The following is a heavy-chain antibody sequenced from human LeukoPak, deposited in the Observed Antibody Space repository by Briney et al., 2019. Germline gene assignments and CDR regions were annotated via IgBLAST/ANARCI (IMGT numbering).Heavy chain of an antibody. V-gene: IGHV4-61*02. CDR1: GGSLSSGGYS. D-gene: IGHD2-2*01. CDR3: ARGGYCSSTSCRNNWFDP. Sequence: SETLSLTCAVSGGSLSSGGYSWSWIRQPPGTGLEWIGRIYTSGSTNYNPSLKSRVTISVDTSKNQFSLKLSSVTAADTAVYYCARGGYCSSTSCRNNWFDPWGQGTLVTVSS. CDR2: IYTSGST. J-gene: IGHJ5*02.